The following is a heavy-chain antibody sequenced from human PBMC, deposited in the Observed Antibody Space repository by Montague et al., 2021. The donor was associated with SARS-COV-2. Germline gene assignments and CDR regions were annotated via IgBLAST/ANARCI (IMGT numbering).Heavy chain of an antibody. CDR1: GFSLTDNG. CDR3: VKSGGGTFFET. J-gene: IGHJ5*02. CDR2: IWSDGSHK. Sequence: SLRLSCAVSGFSLTDNGMFWVRQAPGKGLEWVAVIWSDGSHKNYGDSVKGRFTVSRDISTNTLFLLMSSLRVDDTAVYYCVKSGGGTFFETWGRGTLVTVSA. V-gene: IGHV3-33*06. D-gene: IGHD1-26*01.